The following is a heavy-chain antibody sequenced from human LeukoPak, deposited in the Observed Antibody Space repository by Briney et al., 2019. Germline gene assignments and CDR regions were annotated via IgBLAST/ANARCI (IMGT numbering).Heavy chain of an antibody. CDR3: AREGFGEPMNNWFDP. CDR1: GDSISSYY. V-gene: IGHV4-59*12. D-gene: IGHD3-10*01. CDR2: IYYSGST. J-gene: IGHJ5*02. Sequence: PSETLSLTCTVSGDSISSYYWSWIRQPPGKGLEWIGYIYYSGSTNYNPSLKSRVTISVDTSKNQFSLKLSSVTAADTAVYYCAREGFGEPMNNWFDPWGQGTLVTVSS.